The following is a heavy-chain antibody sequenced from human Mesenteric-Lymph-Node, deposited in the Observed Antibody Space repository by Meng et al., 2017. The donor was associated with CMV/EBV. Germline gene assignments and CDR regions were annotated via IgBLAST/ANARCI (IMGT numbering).Heavy chain of an antibody. D-gene: IGHD3-9*01. CDR2: INHSGST. Sequence: QWHLQQWGAVLVRTSETMSVTCAIYGGSFRGYYWNWIRQYTEKVLEWIGEINHSGSTTYNPSFTSRIIISVDTSTNQISLNMSSVTAADTAVYYCARGSSYDILTGYFDYWGQGALVTVSS. V-gene: IGHV4-34*02. CDR1: GGSFRGYY. J-gene: IGHJ4*02. CDR3: ARGSSYDILTGYFDY.